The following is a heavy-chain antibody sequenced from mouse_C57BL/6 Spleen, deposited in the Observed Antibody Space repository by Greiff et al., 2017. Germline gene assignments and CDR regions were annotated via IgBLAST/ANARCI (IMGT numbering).Heavy chain of an antibody. D-gene: IGHD1-1*01. V-gene: IGHV1-81*01. CDR2: IYPRSGNT. J-gene: IGHJ2*01. Sequence: QVQLQQSGAELARPGASVKLSCKASGYTFTSYGISWVKQRTGQGLEWIGEIYPRSGNTYYNEKFKGKATLTAYKSSSTAYMELRSLTSEDSAVYFCARGLGTTVVGPFDYWGQGTTLTVSS. CDR1: GYTFTSYG. CDR3: ARGLGTTVVGPFDY.